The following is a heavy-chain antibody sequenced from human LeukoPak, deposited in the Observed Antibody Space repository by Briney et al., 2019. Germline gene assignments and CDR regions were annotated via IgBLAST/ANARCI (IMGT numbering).Heavy chain of an antibody. V-gene: IGHV4-61*01. CDR1: GGSVSSGSYY. D-gene: IGHD2-15*01. CDR3: AREGSWNDY. Sequence: SETLPLTCTVSGGSVSSGSYYWSWIRQPPGKGLEWIGYIYYSGSTNYNPSLKSRVTISVDTSKNQFSLKLSSVTAADTAVYYCAREGSWNDYWGQGTLVTVSS. CDR2: IYYSGST. J-gene: IGHJ4*02.